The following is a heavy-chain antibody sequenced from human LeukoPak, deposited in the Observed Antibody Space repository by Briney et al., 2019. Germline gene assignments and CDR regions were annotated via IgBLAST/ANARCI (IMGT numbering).Heavy chain of an antibody. CDR2: INHSGST. D-gene: IGHD6-13*01. CDR3: ARGPTGYSSSPYDY. J-gene: IGHJ4*02. V-gene: IGHV4-34*01. CDR1: GGSFSGYY. Sequence: PSETLSLTCAVYGGSFSGYYWSWIRQPPGKGLEWIGEINHSGSTNYNPSLKSRVTISVDTSKNQFSLKLSSVTAADTAVYYCARGPTGYSSSPYDYWGQGTLVTVSS.